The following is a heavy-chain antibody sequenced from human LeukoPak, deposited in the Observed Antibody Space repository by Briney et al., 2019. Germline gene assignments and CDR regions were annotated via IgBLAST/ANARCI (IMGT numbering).Heavy chain of an antibody. CDR1: GYRFTTYW. J-gene: IGHJ6*02. CDR2: IYPDDSDI. CDR3: ARLGQGNNVDYYGMDV. Sequence: GESPKISCKGSGYRFTTYWIGWVRQMPGKGLEWMGIIYPDDSDIRYSPSFQGQVTISADKSISTAYLQWSSLKASDTAMYYCARLGQGNNVDYYGMDVWGQGTTVTVSS. V-gene: IGHV5-51*01. D-gene: IGHD1/OR15-1a*01.